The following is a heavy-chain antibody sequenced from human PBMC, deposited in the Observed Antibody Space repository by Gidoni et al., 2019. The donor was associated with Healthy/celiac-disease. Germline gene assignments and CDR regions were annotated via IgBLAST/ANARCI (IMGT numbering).Heavy chain of an antibody. Sequence: VQLQESGPGLVKPSETLSLTCTVSXXSLSSYYWSXIRXPPGKGLEWIGYIYYSGSPNYNPSLKSRXTISVDTSKXQFSXXLSXXXAAXXXVXXXARXXXGPXXSSGXXWSXXXGHXXXWGXXTLXXXSS. CDR2: IYYSGSP. V-gene: IGHV4-59*08. D-gene: IGHD3-22*01. CDR1: XXSLSSYY. CDR3: ARXXXGPXXSSGXXWSXXXGHXXX. J-gene: IGHJ1*01.